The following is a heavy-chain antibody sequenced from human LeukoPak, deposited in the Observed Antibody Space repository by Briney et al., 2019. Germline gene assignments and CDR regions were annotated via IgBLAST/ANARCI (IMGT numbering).Heavy chain of an antibody. CDR2: IYTSGST. J-gene: IGHJ4*02. D-gene: IGHD6-13*01. Sequence: SQTLSLTCTVSGGSISSGSYYWSWIRQPAGKGLEWIGRIYTSGSTNYNPSLKSRVTISVDTSKNQFSLKLSSVTAADTAVYYCAREGIAAAGTSNWGQGTLVTVSS. CDR1: GGSISSGSYY. CDR3: AREGIAAAGTSN. V-gene: IGHV4-61*02.